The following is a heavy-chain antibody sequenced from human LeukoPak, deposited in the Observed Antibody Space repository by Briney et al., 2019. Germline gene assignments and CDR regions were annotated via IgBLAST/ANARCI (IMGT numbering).Heavy chain of an antibody. CDR2: LSPGGGTI. CDR1: GFTFSDYH. Sequence: GGSLRLSCAASGFTFSDYHTNWIRQAPGKGLEWLSYLSPGGGTIYFADSVRGRFTISRDYAKNSLYLQMNSLTADDTAVYYCTIGRDIAVAGPGGYFDHWGQGTLVTVSS. V-gene: IGHV3-11*01. D-gene: IGHD6-19*01. J-gene: IGHJ4*02. CDR3: TIGRDIAVAGPGGYFDH.